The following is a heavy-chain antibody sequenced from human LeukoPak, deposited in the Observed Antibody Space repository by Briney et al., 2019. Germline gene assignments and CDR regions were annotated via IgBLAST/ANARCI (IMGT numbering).Heavy chain of an antibody. CDR3: ARGGRKYYYYGMDV. D-gene: IGHD1-14*01. V-gene: IGHV3-30-3*01. J-gene: IGHJ6*02. CDR2: ISYDGSNK. Sequence: GGSLRLSCAASGFTFSSYARHWVRQAPGKGLEWVAVISYDGSNKYDADSVKGRFTITRDNSKNTLYLQMTSLRAEDTAVYYCARGGRKYYYYGMDVWGQGTTVTVSS. CDR1: GFTFSSYA.